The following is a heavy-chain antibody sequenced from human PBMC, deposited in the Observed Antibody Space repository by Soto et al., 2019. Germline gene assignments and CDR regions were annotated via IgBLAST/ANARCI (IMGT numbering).Heavy chain of an antibody. V-gene: IGHV4-59*01. Sequence: QVQLQESGPGLVKPSETLSLTCTVSGGSISSYYWSWIRQPPGKGLEWIGYIYYSGRTNYNPSLKCRVTISVDTSKNQFPLKLSSVTAADTAVYYCARVLLRPTTGYYFDYWGQGTLVTVSS. CDR1: GGSISSYY. CDR3: ARVLLRPTTGYYFDY. J-gene: IGHJ4*02. CDR2: IYYSGRT. D-gene: IGHD2-15*01.